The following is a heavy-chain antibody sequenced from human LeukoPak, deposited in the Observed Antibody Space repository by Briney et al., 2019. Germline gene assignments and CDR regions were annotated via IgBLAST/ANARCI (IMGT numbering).Heavy chain of an antibody. V-gene: IGHV3-30*18. CDR1: GFTFSSYG. Sequence: PGRSLRLSCAASGFTFSSYGMHWVRQAPGKGLEWVAVIWYGGGNKYYADSVKGRFTISRDNSKNTLYLQMNSLRAEDTAVYYCAKDGVPYSGSSHYPYYFDYWGQGTLVTVSS. J-gene: IGHJ4*02. CDR3: AKDGVPYSGSSHYPYYFDY. D-gene: IGHD1-26*01. CDR2: IWYGGGNK.